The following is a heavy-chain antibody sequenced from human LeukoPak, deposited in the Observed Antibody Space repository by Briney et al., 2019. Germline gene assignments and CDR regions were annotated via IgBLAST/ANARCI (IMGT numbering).Heavy chain of an antibody. CDR3: AREGGGSGYDL. J-gene: IGHJ4*02. D-gene: IGHD5-12*01. CDR1: GFTFSSYE. V-gene: IGHV3-48*03. CDR2: ISSSGSTI. Sequence: GGSLRLSCAASGFTFSSYEMNWVRQAPGKGLEWVSYISSSGSTIYYADSVKGRFTISRDNAKNSLYLQMNSLRAEDTAVYDCAREGGGSGYDLWGQGTLVTASS.